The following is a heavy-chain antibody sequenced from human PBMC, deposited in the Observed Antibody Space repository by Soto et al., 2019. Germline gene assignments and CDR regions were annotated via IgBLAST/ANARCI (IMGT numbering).Heavy chain of an antibody. CDR3: ARAIVVVTASYWYFDL. Sequence: QVQLVQSGAEVKKPGSSVKVSCKASGGTFSSYTISWVRQAPGQGLEWMGRIIPILGIANYAQKFQGRVTITADKSTSTAYMELSSLRSEDTAVYYCARAIVVVTASYWYFDLGGRGTLVTVSS. D-gene: IGHD2-21*02. CDR2: IIPILGIA. V-gene: IGHV1-69*02. J-gene: IGHJ2*01. CDR1: GGTFSSYT.